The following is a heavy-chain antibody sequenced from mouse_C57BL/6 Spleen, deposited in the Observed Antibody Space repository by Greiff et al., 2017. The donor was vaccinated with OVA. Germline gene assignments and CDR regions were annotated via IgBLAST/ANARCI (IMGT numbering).Heavy chain of an antibody. J-gene: IGHJ4*01. D-gene: IGHD2-3*01. CDR3: VRHGYYSMDY. CDR2: IRSKSNNYAT. CDR1: GFSFNTYA. Sequence: DVKLVESGGGLVQPKGSLKLSCAASGFSFNTYAMNWVRQAPGKGLEWVARIRSKSNNYATYYADSVKDRFTISRDASESMLYLQMNNLKTEDTAMYYCVRHGYYSMDYWGQGTSVTVSS. V-gene: IGHV10-1*01.